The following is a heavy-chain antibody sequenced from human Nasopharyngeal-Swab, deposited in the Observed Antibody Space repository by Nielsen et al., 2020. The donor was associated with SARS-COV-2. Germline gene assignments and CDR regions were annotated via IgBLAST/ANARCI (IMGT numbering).Heavy chain of an antibody. J-gene: IGHJ4*02. Sequence: SETLSLTCTVSGASISSYYWSWIRQPPGKGLEWIGYVYYSGSPSYNPSLKSRVTISVDTSKNQFSLKLTSVTAADTAVYYCARGLAAAWYGIYYFDYWGQGTLVTVSS. CDR1: GASISSYY. D-gene: IGHD6-13*01. CDR2: VYYSGSP. CDR3: ARGLAAAWYGIYYFDY. V-gene: IGHV4-59*13.